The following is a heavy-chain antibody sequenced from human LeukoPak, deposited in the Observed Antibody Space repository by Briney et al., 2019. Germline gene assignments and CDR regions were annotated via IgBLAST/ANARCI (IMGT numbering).Heavy chain of an antibody. Sequence: PSETLSLTCTVSGGSISSYYWSWIRQPQGKGLEWIGYIHYSGFSNYNPSLKSRVSISVDTSKNQFSLKLSFVTAADTAGYYCARDLHGGNSGLCYWGQGTLVTVSS. CDR3: ARDLHGGNSGLCY. CDR1: GGSISSYY. D-gene: IGHD4-23*01. V-gene: IGHV4-59*01. CDR2: IHYSGFS. J-gene: IGHJ1*01.